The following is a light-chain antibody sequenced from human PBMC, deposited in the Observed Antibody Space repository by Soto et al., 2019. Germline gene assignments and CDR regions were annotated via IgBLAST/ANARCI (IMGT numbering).Light chain of an antibody. CDR2: GVT. J-gene: IGLJ2*01. Sequence: QSALTQPASVSGSPGQSITISCTGSNNDIGGYNSVSWYQQHPVKAPKLLIFGVTNRPSGVSDRFSGSKSGNTASLTISALQAEDEADYYCTSYTSVTIVVFGGGTKLTVL. CDR3: TSYTSVTIVV. V-gene: IGLV2-14*01. CDR1: NNDIGGYNS.